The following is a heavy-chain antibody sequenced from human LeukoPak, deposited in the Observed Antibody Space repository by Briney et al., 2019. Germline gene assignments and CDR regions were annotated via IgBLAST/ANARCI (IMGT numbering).Heavy chain of an antibody. CDR2: INHSGST. Sequence: SETLSLTCAVYGGSFSGYYWSWIRQPPGKGLEWIGEINHSGSTNYNPSLKSRVTISVHTSKNQFSLKLSSVTAADTAVYYCAGSSWYAHYYYYMDVWGKGTTVTISS. V-gene: IGHV4-34*01. CDR1: GGSFSGYY. CDR3: AGSSWYAHYYYYMDV. J-gene: IGHJ6*03. D-gene: IGHD6-13*01.